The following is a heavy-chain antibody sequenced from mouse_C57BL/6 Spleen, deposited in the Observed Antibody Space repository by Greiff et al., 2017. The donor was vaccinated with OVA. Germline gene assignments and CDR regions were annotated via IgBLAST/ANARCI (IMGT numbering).Heavy chain of an antibody. J-gene: IGHJ4*01. CDR3: TGRTTVVAENYAMDY. V-gene: IGHV6-3*01. Sequence: EVQVVESGGGLVQPGGSMKLSCVASGFTFSNYWMNWVRQSPEKGLEWVAQIRLKSDNYATHYAESVKGRFTISRDDSKSSVYLQMNNLRAEDTGIYYCTGRTTVVAENYAMDYWGQGTSVTVSS. D-gene: IGHD1-1*01. CDR2: IRLKSDNYAT. CDR1: GFTFSNYW.